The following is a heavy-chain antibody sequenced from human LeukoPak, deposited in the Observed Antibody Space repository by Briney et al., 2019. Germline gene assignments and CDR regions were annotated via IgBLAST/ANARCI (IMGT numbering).Heavy chain of an antibody. CDR3: AKGGEQQLVRGNYYYYGMDV. CDR1: GFTFSSFS. V-gene: IGHV3-23*01. Sequence: GGSLRLSCAASGFTFSSFSMNWVRQAPGKGLEWVSTLSTSGAATYYADSVKGRFTISRDNSKNTLYLQMNSLRAEDTAVYYCAKGGEQQLVRGNYYYYGMDVWGQGTTVTVSS. D-gene: IGHD6-13*01. CDR2: LSTSGAAT. J-gene: IGHJ6*02.